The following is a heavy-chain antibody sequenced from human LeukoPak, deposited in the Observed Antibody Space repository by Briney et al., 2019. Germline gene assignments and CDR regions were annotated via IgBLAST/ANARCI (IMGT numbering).Heavy chain of an antibody. V-gene: IGHV3-23*01. Sequence: GGSLRLSCAASGFTFDDYGMSWVRQAPGKGLEWVSAISGSGGSTYYADSVKGRFTISRDNSKNTLYLQMNSLRAEDTAVYYCAKDSYSSSWYVGFADYWGQGTLVTVSS. D-gene: IGHD6-13*01. J-gene: IGHJ4*02. CDR1: GFTFDDYG. CDR3: AKDSYSSSWYVGFADY. CDR2: ISGSGGST.